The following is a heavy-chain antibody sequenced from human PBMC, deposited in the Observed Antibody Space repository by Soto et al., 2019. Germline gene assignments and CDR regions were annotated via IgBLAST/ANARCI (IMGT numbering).Heavy chain of an antibody. CDR3: AGEYGDSGSY. D-gene: IGHD4-17*01. Sequence: QVPLVESGGGVVQPGRSLRLSCAASGFTFSSYAMHWVRQAPGKGLEWVAVISYDGSNKYYADSVKGRFTISRDNSKNTLYLQMNSLRAEDTAVYYCAGEYGDSGSYWGQGTLVTVSS. V-gene: IGHV3-30-3*01. CDR2: ISYDGSNK. CDR1: GFTFSSYA. J-gene: IGHJ4*02.